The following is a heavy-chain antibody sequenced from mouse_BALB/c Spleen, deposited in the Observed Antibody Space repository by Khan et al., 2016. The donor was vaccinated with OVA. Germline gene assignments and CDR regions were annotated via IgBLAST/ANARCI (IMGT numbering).Heavy chain of an antibody. J-gene: IGHJ1*01. CDR3: VRMGHSYGSFYWYFDV. CDR2: IWTGGGT. V-gene: IGHV2-9-2*01. Sequence: QVQLKESGPGLVAPSQSLSITCTVSGFSLTSYDISWIRQPPGKGLEWLGVIWTGGGTNYNSAFMSRLSISKDNSKRQVFLKMNSLQTDDPAIYYCVRMGHSYGSFYWYFDVWGAGTTVTVSS. CDR1: GFSLTSYD. D-gene: IGHD1-1*01.